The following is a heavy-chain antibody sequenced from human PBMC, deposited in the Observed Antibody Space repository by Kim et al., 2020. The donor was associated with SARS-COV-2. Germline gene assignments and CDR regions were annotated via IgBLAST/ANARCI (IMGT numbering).Heavy chain of an antibody. J-gene: IGHJ4*02. V-gene: IGHV4-34*01. Sequence: YNPSLKSRVTISVDTSKNQFSLKLSSVTAADTAVYYCAGEARSVAGKVVYWGQGTLVTVSS. D-gene: IGHD6-19*01. CDR3: AGEARSVAGKVVY.